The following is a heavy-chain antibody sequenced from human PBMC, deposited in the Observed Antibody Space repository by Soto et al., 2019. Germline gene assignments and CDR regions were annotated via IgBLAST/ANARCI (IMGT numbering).Heavy chain of an antibody. CDR3: ARGFGSSWYFFDY. Sequence: SETLSLTCTVSGGSVSSASYYWSWIRQPAGKGLEWIGRMYTSGTTKYNPSLKSRVTMSVDTSKSQFSLNLSSVTAADTAVYYCARGFGSSWYFFDYWGLGTLVTVSS. CDR1: GGSVSSASYY. V-gene: IGHV4-61*02. D-gene: IGHD6-13*01. CDR2: MYTSGTT. J-gene: IGHJ4*02.